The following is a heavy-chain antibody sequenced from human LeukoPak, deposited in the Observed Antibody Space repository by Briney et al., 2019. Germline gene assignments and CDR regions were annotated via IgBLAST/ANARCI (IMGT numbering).Heavy chain of an antibody. CDR2: IRSKSDGGTT. CDR1: GFTFSNAW. Sequence: GGSLRRSCAASGFTFSNAWMSWVRQAPGKGLEWVGRIRSKSDGGTTHYAAPVKGRFTISRDDSKNTVYLQMNSLKTEDTAVYYCNTRVVIARFGATGAWGQGTLVTVSS. D-gene: IGHD2-21*01. CDR3: NTRVVIARFGATGA. J-gene: IGHJ5*02. V-gene: IGHV3-15*01.